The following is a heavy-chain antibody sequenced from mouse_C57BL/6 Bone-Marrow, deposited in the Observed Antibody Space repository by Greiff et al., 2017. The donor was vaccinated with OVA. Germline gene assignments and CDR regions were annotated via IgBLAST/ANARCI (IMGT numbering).Heavy chain of an antibody. J-gene: IGHJ3*01. CDR1: GYTFTEYT. V-gene: IGHV1-62-2*01. Sequence: QVQLQQSGAELVKPGASVKLSCKASGYTFTEYTIHWVKQRSGQGLEWIGWFYPGSGSIKYNEKFKDKATLTAAKSSRTVYMELSRLTSEDSAVYFCARHEDYDYEGEAWFAYWGQGTLVTVSA. CDR3: ARHEDYDYEGEAWFAY. D-gene: IGHD2-4*01. CDR2: FYPGSGSI.